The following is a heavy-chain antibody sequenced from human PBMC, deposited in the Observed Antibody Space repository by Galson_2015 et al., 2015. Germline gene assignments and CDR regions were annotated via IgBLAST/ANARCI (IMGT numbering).Heavy chain of an antibody. CDR2: ISSSGSTI. V-gene: IGHV3-11*01. D-gene: IGHD2-2*01. J-gene: IGHJ6*02. CDR1: GFTFTDYY. Sequence: SLRLSCAASGFTFTDYYASWIRQAPGKGLEWVSYISSSGSTIHYADSVKGRFTISRDNAKNSLYLQMNSLRAEDTAVYYCAIDNARDEGGSFFYGMDVWGQGTTVTVSS. CDR3: AIDNARDEGGSFFYGMDV.